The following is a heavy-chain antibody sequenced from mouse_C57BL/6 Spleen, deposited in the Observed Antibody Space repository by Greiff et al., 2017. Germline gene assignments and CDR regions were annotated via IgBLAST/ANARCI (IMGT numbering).Heavy chain of an antibody. CDR1: GYTFTSYW. CDR3: ARERGSSYFDV. D-gene: IGHD3-2*02. Sequence: VQLQQPGAELVTPGASVKLSCKASGYTFTSYWMHWVKQRPGRGLEWIGRIDPNRGGTKYNEKFKSKATLTVDKPSSTAYMQLSSLTSEDSAVYYCARERGSSYFDVWGTGTTVSVSS. CDR2: IDPNRGGT. V-gene: IGHV1-72*01. J-gene: IGHJ1*03.